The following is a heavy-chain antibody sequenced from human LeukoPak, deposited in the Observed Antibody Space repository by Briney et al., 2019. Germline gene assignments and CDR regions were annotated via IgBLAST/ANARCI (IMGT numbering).Heavy chain of an antibody. CDR3: ASERRYSSGRWDYYFDY. D-gene: IGHD6-19*01. J-gene: IGHJ4*02. V-gene: IGHV4-34*01. CDR2: INHSGGT. CDR1: GGSFSSYY. Sequence: SETLSLTCAVYGGSFSSYYWGWIRQPPGKGLEWIGDINHSGGTNYNPSLKSRVTISVDTPKNQFSLKLSSVTAADTAVYYCASERRYSSGRWDYYFDYWGQGTLVTVSS.